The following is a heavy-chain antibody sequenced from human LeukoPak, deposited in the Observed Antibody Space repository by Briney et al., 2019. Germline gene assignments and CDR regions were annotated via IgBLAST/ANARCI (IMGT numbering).Heavy chain of an antibody. CDR1: GYSISSGYY. Sequence: PSETLSLTCAVSGYSISSGYYWGWIRQPSGKGLEWIGSIYHSGSTYYNPSLKSRVTISVDTSKNQFSLKLSSVTAADTAVYYCARVWFGESYPFDPWGQGTLVTVSS. CDR3: ARVWFGESYPFDP. V-gene: IGHV4-38-2*01. D-gene: IGHD3-10*01. J-gene: IGHJ5*02. CDR2: IYHSGST.